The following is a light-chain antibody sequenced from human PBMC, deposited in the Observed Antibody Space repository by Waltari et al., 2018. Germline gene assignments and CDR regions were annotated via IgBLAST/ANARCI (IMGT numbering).Light chain of an antibody. CDR2: EVS. CDR1: SSDVAGYDS. Sequence: QSALTQPASVSWSPGQSITIPCPGTSSDVAGYDSVSWYQQHPGKAPKLMIYEVSNRPSGFSKRFSGSKSGNTASLTISGLQAEDEAEYYCSSYTSSSTWVFGGGTKLTV. J-gene: IGLJ3*02. CDR3: SSYTSSSTWV. V-gene: IGLV2-14*01.